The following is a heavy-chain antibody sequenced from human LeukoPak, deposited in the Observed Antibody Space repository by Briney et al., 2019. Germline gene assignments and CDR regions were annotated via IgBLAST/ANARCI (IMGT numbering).Heavy chain of an antibody. J-gene: IGHJ4*02. V-gene: IGHV3-74*01. CDR2: INSDGSST. CDR1: GFIFTSYS. D-gene: IGHD6-13*01. Sequence: PGGSLRLSCAASGFIFTSYSMNWVRQAPGKGLVWLSRINSDGSSTSYADSVKGRFTTSRDNAKNTLYLQMNSLRAEDTAVYYCASSIAAAGDYWGQGTLVTVSP. CDR3: ASSIAAAGDY.